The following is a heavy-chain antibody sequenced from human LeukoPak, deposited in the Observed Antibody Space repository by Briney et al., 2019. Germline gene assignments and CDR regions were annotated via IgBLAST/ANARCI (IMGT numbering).Heavy chain of an antibody. Sequence: GGSLRLSCAASGFTVSSNYMTWVRQAPGKGLEWVSLIYSGGSTYYADSVKGRFTISRDNSKNTLYLQMNSLRAEDTAVYYCAKDRGSSTEFDYWGQGTLVTVSS. CDR2: IYSGGST. V-gene: IGHV3-53*05. J-gene: IGHJ4*02. CDR3: AKDRGSSTEFDY. D-gene: IGHD6-6*01. CDR1: GFTVSSNY.